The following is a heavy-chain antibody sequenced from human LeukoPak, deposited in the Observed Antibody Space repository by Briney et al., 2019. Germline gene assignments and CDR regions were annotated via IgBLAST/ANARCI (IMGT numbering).Heavy chain of an antibody. CDR3: ITLPVLRSDVYQVTEY. CDR2: IRSKTDGGTT. D-gene: IGHD1-14*01. J-gene: IGHJ4*02. Sequence: GGSLRLSCAASGFTFTNAWMSWVRQAPGKGLEWVGHIRSKTDGGTTDYAAPVKGKFTISRDDSKNTVYLQMNSLKTEDTAVYYCITLPVLRSDVYQVTEYWGQGTLVTVSS. CDR1: GFTFTNAW. V-gene: IGHV3-15*01.